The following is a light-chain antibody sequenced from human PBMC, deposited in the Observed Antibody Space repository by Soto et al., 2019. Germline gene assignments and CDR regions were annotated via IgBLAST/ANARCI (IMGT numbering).Light chain of an antibody. V-gene: IGKV3-20*01. Sequence: EIVLTQSPGTLSLSPGERATLSCRASQSVSSSYLAWYQQKPGQAPRLLIYGASSRATGIPDRFSGSGSGNDVTLTISRLEPEDFAVYYCQQYGSSPPYTFGQGTKLEIK. CDR2: GAS. CDR3: QQYGSSPPYT. CDR1: QSVSSSY. J-gene: IGKJ2*01.